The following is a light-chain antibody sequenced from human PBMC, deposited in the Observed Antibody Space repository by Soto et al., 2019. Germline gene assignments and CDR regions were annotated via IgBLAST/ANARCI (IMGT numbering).Light chain of an antibody. CDR2: AAS. V-gene: IGKV1-27*01. J-gene: IGKJ2*01. Sequence: DIQMTQSPSSLSASVGDRVTITCRACQGISNYFAWYQQKPGKGPNLLIYAASTLQSGVRSRFSSSGSGTYFTLTINNLQPEDVATYSCQKYKRANPENYTFGQGTKLEIK. CDR3: QKYKRANPENYT. CDR1: QGISNY.